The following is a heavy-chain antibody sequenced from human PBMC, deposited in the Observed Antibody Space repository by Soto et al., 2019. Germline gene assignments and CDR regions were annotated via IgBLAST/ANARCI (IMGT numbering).Heavy chain of an antibody. CDR3: ARVHSSSWRRWLSDYYYYGMDV. Sequence: QVQLVQSGAEVKKPGASVKVSCKASGYTFTSYDINWVRQATGQGLEWMGWMNPNSGNTGYAQKFQGRVTMTRNTSISTAYMELSSLRSEDTAVYYCARVHSSSWRRWLSDYYYYGMDVWGQGTTVTVSS. V-gene: IGHV1-8*01. J-gene: IGHJ6*02. CDR2: MNPNSGNT. CDR1: GYTFTSYD. D-gene: IGHD6-13*01.